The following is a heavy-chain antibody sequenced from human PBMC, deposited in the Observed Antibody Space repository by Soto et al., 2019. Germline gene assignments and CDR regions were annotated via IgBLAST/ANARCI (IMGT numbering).Heavy chain of an antibody. Sequence: QAQLVQSGAEVKKPGASVKVSCQASGYTFTAQDLHLGRKAPGEGLEGMGWINPTTGATRYAQKVQGKVTMTRNTFMSTVYLEVRSMRPDDTAVYYCAKGDSSGVGWLVPWGQGTLVTVSS. CDR3: AKGDSSGVGWLVP. V-gene: IGHV1-2*02. D-gene: IGHD6-19*01. CDR2: INPTTGAT. J-gene: IGHJ5*02. CDR1: GYTFTAQD.